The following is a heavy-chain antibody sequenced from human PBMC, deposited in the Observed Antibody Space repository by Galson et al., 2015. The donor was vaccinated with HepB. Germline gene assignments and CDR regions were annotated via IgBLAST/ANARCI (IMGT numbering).Heavy chain of an antibody. Sequence: SLRLSCAASGFTFSSYAMSWVRQAPGKGLEWVSAISGSGGSTYYADSVKGRFTISRDNSKNTLYLQMNSLRAEDTAVYYCAKFIVVVPAANNFDYWGQGTLVTVSS. V-gene: IGHV3-23*01. CDR2: ISGSGGST. D-gene: IGHD2-2*01. CDR3: AKFIVVVPAANNFDY. J-gene: IGHJ4*02. CDR1: GFTFSSYA.